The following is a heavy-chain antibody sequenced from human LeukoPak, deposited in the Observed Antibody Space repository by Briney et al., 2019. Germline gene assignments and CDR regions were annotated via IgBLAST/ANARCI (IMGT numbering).Heavy chain of an antibody. J-gene: IGHJ4*02. CDR3: ATLEGGSYPDY. Sequence: SETLSLTCTVSGGSISSYYWSWIRQPPGKGLEWIGYIYTSGSTNYNPSLKSRVTISVDTSKNQFSLKLSSVTAADTAVYYCATLEGGSYPDYWGQGTLVTVSS. V-gene: IGHV4-4*09. CDR2: IYTSGST. CDR1: GGSISSYY. D-gene: IGHD1-26*01.